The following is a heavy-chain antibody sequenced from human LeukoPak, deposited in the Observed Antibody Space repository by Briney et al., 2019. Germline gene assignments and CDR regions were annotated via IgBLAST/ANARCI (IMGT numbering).Heavy chain of an antibody. CDR3: AGDGRDRWLGPYYFDY. CDR1: GYTLTELS. Sequence: ASVKVSCKVSGYTLTELSMHWVRQAPGKGLEWMGGFDPEDGETIYAQKFQGRVTMTEDTSTDTAYMELRSLRSDDTAVYYCAGDGRDRWLGPYYFDYWGQGTLVTVSS. CDR2: FDPEDGET. D-gene: IGHD6-19*01. J-gene: IGHJ4*02. V-gene: IGHV1-24*01.